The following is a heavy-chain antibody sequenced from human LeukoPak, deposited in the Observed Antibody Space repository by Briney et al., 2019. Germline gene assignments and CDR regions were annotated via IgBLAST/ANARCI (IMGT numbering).Heavy chain of an antibody. CDR1: GFSFSSYW. Sequence: GGSLRLSCAASGFSFSSYWMHWVRQAPGKGLVGVSRINSDGSSTTYADSVKGRFTISRDNAKNTLYLQMNSLRAEDTAVYYCVRRNYWGQGTLVTVSS. V-gene: IGHV3-74*01. CDR2: INSDGSST. CDR3: VRRNY. J-gene: IGHJ4*02.